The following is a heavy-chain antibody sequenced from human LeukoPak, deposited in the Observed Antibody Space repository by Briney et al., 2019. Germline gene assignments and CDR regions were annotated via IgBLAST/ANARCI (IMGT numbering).Heavy chain of an antibody. J-gene: IGHJ4*02. CDR1: GGSIDNFF. D-gene: IGHD2-2*01. Sequence: SETLSLTCSVSGGSIDNFFWGWVRQPPGKGLEWFGYITYNGRTNYNPSLKSRVSMSVDTSKNQFSLKLSSVTAADTAVYYCARVTGTSAILYWGQGTLVTVSS. CDR3: ARVTGTSAILY. V-gene: IGHV4-59*01. CDR2: ITYNGRT.